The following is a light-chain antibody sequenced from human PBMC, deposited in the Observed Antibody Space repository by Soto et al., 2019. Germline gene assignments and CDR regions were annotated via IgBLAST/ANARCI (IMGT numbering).Light chain of an antibody. V-gene: IGKV1-5*01. CDR2: DAS. CDR3: QQYNSYPYT. J-gene: IGKJ2*01. Sequence: DIQMTQSPSTLSASIGDRVTITCRASQRISSWLAWYQQKPGKAPKLLIYDASSLQSGAPSRFSGSGSGTEFTLSISSLQPDDFATYYCQQYNSYPYTFGQGTKLEI. CDR1: QRISSW.